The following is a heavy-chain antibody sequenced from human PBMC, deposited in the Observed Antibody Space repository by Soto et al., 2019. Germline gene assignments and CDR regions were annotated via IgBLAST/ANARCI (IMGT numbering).Heavy chain of an antibody. D-gene: IGHD1-26*01. V-gene: IGHV2-5*01. Sequence: QITLKESGHPLVKVTQTVTLTCTFSGFSLSSTGVGVGWIRQSPGKALEGLALINLNDDKRYNPSLKSRLTITKYTSKNQVVLTMNNMDPVDTASYYCARSGHNSGFFYYDYWGQGTLITVSS. CDR3: ARSGHNSGFFYYDY. J-gene: IGHJ4*02. CDR1: GFSLSSTGVG. CDR2: INLNDDK.